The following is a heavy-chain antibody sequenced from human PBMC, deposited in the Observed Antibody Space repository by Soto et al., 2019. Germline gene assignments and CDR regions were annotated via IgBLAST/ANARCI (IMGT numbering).Heavy chain of an antibody. CDR2: ISGSGGST. CDR1: GFTFSTYG. CDR3: ANVWTLNI. J-gene: IGHJ3*02. Sequence: EVQLLESGGGLVQPGGSLRLSCAASGFTFSTYGMTWVRQAPGKGLEWVSTISGSGGSTYYADSVKGRFTISRDNSKXXXXXXMXSLRVEDAAVYYCANVWTLNIWGQGTMVTVSS. V-gene: IGHV3-23*01. D-gene: IGHD3-16*01.